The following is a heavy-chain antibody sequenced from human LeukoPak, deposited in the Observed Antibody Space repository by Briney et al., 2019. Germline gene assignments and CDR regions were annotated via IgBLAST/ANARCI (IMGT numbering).Heavy chain of an antibody. V-gene: IGHV3-53*04. CDR3: ARGYYDSSGYYNYYYYGMDV. J-gene: IGHJ6*02. CDR1: GFTVSSNY. D-gene: IGHD3-22*01. Sequence: TGGSLRLSCAAPGFTVSSNYMSWVRQAPGKGLEWVSVIYSGGSTYYADSVKGRFTISRHNSKNTLYLQMNSLRAEDTAVYYCARGYYDSSGYYNYYYYGMDVWGQGTTVTVSS. CDR2: IYSGGST.